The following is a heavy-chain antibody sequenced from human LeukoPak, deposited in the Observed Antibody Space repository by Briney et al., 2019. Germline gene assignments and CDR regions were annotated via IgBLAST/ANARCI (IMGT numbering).Heavy chain of an antibody. D-gene: IGHD6-19*01. CDR1: GFTFDDYA. J-gene: IGHJ6*02. V-gene: IGHV3-9*01. Sequence: GRSLRLSCAASGFTFDDYAMHWVRQAPGKGLEWVSGISWNSGSIGYADSVKGRFTISRDNAKNSLYLQMNSLRAEDTALYYCAKGAVAGNYYYYGMDVWGQGTTVTVSS. CDR3: AKGAVAGNYYYYGMDV. CDR2: ISWNSGSI.